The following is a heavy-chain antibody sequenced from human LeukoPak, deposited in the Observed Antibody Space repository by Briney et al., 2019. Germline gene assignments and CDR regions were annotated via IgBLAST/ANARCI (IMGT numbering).Heavy chain of an antibody. CDR3: ATYSSASDAFAT. D-gene: IGHD6-19*01. CDR2: IYTSGNTNY. V-gene: IGHV4-4*07. J-gene: IGHJ3*02. CDR1: GGSINYYY. Sequence: SETLSLTCTVSGGSINYYYWSWIRQPAGKGLEWIGHIYTSGNTNYNYNPSLKSRVSMSIDTSKNQFSLNLSSVAAADTAFYYCATYSSASDAFATWGQGTKVTVSS.